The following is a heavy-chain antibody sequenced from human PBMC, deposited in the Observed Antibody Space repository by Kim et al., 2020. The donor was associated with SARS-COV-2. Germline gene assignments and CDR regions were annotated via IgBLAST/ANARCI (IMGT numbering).Heavy chain of an antibody. Sequence: NSNPSLKSRVTMSVDTSKNQFSLKLSSVTAADTAVYYCARDAPHYWYFDLWGRGTLVTVSS. J-gene: IGHJ2*01. V-gene: IGHV4-61*06. CDR3: ARDAPHYWYFDL.